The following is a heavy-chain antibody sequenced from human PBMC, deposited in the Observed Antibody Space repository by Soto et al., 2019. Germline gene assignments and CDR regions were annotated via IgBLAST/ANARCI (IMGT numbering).Heavy chain of an antibody. CDR1: GFTFGTYT. CDR2: IGTSSSYI. V-gene: IGHV3-21*01. CDR3: ARVMCGDCSTYYYYSMDV. D-gene: IGHD2-21*02. J-gene: IGHJ6*02. Sequence: GGSLRLSCAASGFTFGTYTMNWVRQAPGKGLEWVSSIGTSSSYIYYADSVRGRFTISRDNAKDPLYLQMSSLRAEDTAVYYCARVMCGDCSTYYYYSMDVWGQGTTVTVSS.